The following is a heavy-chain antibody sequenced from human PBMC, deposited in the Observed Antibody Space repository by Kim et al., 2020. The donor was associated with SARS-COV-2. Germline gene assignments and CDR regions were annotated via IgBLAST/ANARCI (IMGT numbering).Heavy chain of an antibody. CDR1: GDSVSSNSAA. J-gene: IGHJ3*02. CDR2: TYYRSKWYN. CDR3: ARDLQQWLVPNDAFDI. D-gene: IGHD6-19*01. Sequence: SQTLSLTCAISGDSVSSNSAAWNWIRQSPSRGLEWLGRTYYRSKWYNDYAVSVKSRITINPDTSKNQFSLQLNSVTPEDTAVYYCARDLQQWLVPNDAFDIWGQGTMVTVSS. V-gene: IGHV6-1*01.